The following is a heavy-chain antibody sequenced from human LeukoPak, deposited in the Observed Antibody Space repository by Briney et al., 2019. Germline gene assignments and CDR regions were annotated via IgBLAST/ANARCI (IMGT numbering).Heavy chain of an antibody. Sequence: HPGGSLRLSCAASGFTFSSYAMYWVRQAPGKGLEWVSGIFGSGGSAHYADSVKGRFTISRDNAKNPLYLQMNSLRAEDTAVYYCAPGLRLLLNYWGQGTLVTVSS. J-gene: IGHJ4*02. CDR1: GFTFSSYA. D-gene: IGHD2-21*02. CDR3: APGLRLLLNY. CDR2: IFGSGGSA. V-gene: IGHV3-23*01.